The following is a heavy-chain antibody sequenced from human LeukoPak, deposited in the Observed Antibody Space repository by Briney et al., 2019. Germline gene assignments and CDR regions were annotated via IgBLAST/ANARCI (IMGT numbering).Heavy chain of an antibody. CDR2: ISYDGSNK. CDR3: ASSYSGSYPIFDS. CDR1: GFTFSSYA. Sequence: PGGSLRLSCAASGFTFSSYAMHWVRQAPGKGLEWVAVISYDGSNKYYADSVKGRFTISRDNSKNTLYLQMNSLRAEDTAVYYCASSYSGSYPIFDSWGQGTLVTVSS. J-gene: IGHJ4*02. D-gene: IGHD1-26*01. V-gene: IGHV3-30*14.